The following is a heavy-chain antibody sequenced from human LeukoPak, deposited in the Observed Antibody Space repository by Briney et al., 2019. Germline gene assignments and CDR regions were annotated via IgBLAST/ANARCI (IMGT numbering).Heavy chain of an antibody. CDR2: VIPIFGTA. J-gene: IGHJ6*03. CDR1: GGTFSSYA. Sequence: SVKVSCKASGGTFSSYAISWVRQAPGQGLEWMGGVIPIFGTANYAQKFQGRVTITADESTSTAYMELSSLRSEDTAVYYCARTTYSSSFPYYYYYMDVWGKGTTVTVSS. D-gene: IGHD6-6*01. V-gene: IGHV1-69*13. CDR3: ARTTYSSSFPYYYYYMDV.